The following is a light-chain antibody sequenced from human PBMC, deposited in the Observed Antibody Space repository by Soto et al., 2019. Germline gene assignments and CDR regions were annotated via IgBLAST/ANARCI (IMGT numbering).Light chain of an antibody. Sequence: QSALTQPASVSGSPGQSITISCTGTSSDVGGYNYVSWYQQHPGKAPKLMIYEVNNRPSWGSYRCSGPKSANTATLTTSGXXXEXXXXYYCSSYTSSSTLYVFGTGTKLTVL. J-gene: IGLJ1*01. V-gene: IGLV2-14*01. CDR1: SSDVGGYNY. CDR2: EVN. CDR3: SSYTSSSTLYV.